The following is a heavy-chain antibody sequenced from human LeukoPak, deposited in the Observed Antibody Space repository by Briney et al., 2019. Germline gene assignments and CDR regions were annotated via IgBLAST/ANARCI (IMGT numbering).Heavy chain of an antibody. V-gene: IGHV4-38-2*02. CDR2: IYHSGST. CDR1: GYSISSGYY. CDR3: ARRLVVVPAAITANPNWFDP. J-gene: IGHJ5*02. D-gene: IGHD2-2*02. Sequence: PSETLSLTCTVSGYSISSGYYWGWIRQPPGKGLELIGSIYHSGSTYYNPSLKSRVTISVDTSKNQFSLKLSSVTAADTAVYYCARRLVVVPAAITANPNWFDPWGQGNLVTVSS.